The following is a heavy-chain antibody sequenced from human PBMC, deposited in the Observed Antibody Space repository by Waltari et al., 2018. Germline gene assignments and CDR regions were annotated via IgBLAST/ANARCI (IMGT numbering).Heavy chain of an antibody. J-gene: IGHJ6*02. V-gene: IGHV1-24*01. CDR2: FYPEDGET. Sequence: QVQLVQSGAEVKKPGASVKVSCKVSGYTLTELSMHWVRRAPEKGLEWMGGFYPEDGETIYAQKFQGRVTMTEDTSTDTAYMELSSLRSEDTAVYYCATLGATTWVVYYGMDVWGQGTTVTVSS. D-gene: IGHD1-26*01. CDR1: GYTLTELS. CDR3: ATLGATTWVVYYGMDV.